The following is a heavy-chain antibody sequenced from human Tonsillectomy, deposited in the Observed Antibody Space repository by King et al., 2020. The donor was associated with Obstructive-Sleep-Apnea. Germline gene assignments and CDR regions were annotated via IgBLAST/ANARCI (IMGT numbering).Heavy chain of an antibody. CDR1: GFTFSSYA. V-gene: IGHV3-23*04. J-gene: IGHJ4*02. Sequence: VQLVESGGGLVQPGGSLRLSCAASGFTFSSYAMNWVRQAPGKGLEWVATISGSGGSTYYADSVKGRFTISRDNSKNTLYLQMNSLRAEDTAVYYCAKDAYSSSGIDYWGQGSLVTVSS. CDR3: AKDAYSSSGIDY. D-gene: IGHD6-13*01. CDR2: ISGSGGST.